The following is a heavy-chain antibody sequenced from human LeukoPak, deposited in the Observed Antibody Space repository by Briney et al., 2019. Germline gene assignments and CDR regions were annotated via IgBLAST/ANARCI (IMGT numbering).Heavy chain of an antibody. CDR1: GFTFSRDW. D-gene: IGHD2-2*01. V-gene: IGHV3-33*08. Sequence: GGSLRLSCAASGFTFSRDWMHWVRQAPGKGLEWVAVIWYDGSNKYYADSVKGRFTISRDNSKNTLYLQMNSLRAEDTAVYYCARAGVVPAAKFDYWGQGTLVTVSS. CDR3: ARAGVVPAAKFDY. CDR2: IWYDGSNK. J-gene: IGHJ4*02.